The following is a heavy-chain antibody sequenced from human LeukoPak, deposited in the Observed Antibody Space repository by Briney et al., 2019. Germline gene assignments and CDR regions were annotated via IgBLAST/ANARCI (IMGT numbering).Heavy chain of an antibody. V-gene: IGHV1-2*02. CDR3: ARVSKGYCGGYCYSDY. CDR1: GYTFTGYY. J-gene: IGHJ4*02. D-gene: IGHD2-21*02. CDR2: INPNSGGT. Sequence: RASVKVSCKASGYTFTGYYMHWVRQAPGQGLEWMGWINPNSGGTNYAQKFQGRVTMTRDTSITTAYMDLSSLRSGDTALYYCARVSKGYCGGYCYSDYWGQGTLVTVSS.